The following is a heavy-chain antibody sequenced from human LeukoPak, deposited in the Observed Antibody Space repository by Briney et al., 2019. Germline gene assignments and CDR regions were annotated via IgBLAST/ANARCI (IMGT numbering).Heavy chain of an antibody. CDR3: VRVCGSSGWYAFTDY. V-gene: IGHV1-2*02. J-gene: IGHJ4*02. CDR2: INPNSGGT. Sequence: ASVKVSCKASGYSFTGHYMHWVRQAPGQGLGWMGWINPNSGGTNYAQKFQGRVTMTRDTSISTAYMELSRLRSDDTAVYYCVRVCGSSGWYAFTDYWGQGTLVTVSS. CDR1: GYSFTGHY. D-gene: IGHD6-19*01.